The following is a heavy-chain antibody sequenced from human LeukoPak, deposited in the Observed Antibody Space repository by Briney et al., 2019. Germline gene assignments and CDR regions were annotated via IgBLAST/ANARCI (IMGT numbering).Heavy chain of an antibody. CDR2: ISSSGSTV. D-gene: IGHD6-19*01. CDR3: ARWTVAGPRWFDP. Sequence: GGSLRLSCAASGFTFSSYAMSWVRQAPGRGLEWVSYISSSGSTVSYADSVKGRFTISRDNAKNSLYLQMNSLRAEDTAVYYCARWTVAGPRWFDPWGQGTLVTVSP. J-gene: IGHJ5*02. CDR1: GFTFSSYA. V-gene: IGHV3-48*04.